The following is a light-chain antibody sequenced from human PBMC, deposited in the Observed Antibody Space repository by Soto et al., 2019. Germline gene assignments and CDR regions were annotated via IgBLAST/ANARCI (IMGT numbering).Light chain of an antibody. CDR1: HGISDNY. V-gene: IGKV3-20*01. CDR3: RQYGSSPLT. Sequence: EIVLTQSPGTLSLSPGEGATLSCRASHGISDNYLAWYQQKPGQDPRLLINAASTRATGIPDRCGGGGAGTDVTLPIARLEAEDIAVDYCRQYGSSPLTFGGGTKVDI. CDR2: AAS. J-gene: IGKJ4*01.